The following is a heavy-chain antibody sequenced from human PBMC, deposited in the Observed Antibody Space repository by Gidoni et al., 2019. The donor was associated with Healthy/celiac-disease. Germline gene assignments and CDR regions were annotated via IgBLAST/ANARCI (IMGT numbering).Heavy chain of an antibody. D-gene: IGHD3-22*01. CDR2: IYSGGST. CDR3: ASCYYDSSGYYYNYYGMDV. Sequence: EVQLVESGGGLIQPGGSLRLSCAASGFTVISNYMSWVRQAHGKGLEWVSVIYSGGSTYYADSVKGRFTISRDNSKNTLYLQMNSLRAEDTAVYYCASCYYDSSGYYYNYYGMDVWGQGTTVTVSS. J-gene: IGHJ6*02. V-gene: IGHV3-53*01. CDR1: GFTVISNY.